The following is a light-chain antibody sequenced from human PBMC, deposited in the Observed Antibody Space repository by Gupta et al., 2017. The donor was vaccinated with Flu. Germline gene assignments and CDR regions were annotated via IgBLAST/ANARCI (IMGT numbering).Light chain of an antibody. CDR1: NIGSKS. CDR3: QVWDSISDHWV. Sequence: SYVLTQPPSVSVAPGKTARITCGGNNIGSKSVHCYQQKPGQAPVLGVYDDSDRPSGIPERFSGSNSGNTATLTISSVEAGDEADYYCQVWDSISDHWVFGGGTKLTVL. CDR2: DDS. V-gene: IGLV3-21*03. J-gene: IGLJ3*02.